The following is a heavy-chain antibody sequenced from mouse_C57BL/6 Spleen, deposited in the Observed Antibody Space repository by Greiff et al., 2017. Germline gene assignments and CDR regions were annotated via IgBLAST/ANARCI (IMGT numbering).Heavy chain of an antibody. D-gene: IGHD2-5*01. CDR2: INPNNGGT. CDR3: ARDYYSNYGYAMDY. Sequence: VQLQQSGPELVKPGASVKIPCKASGYTFTDYNMDWVKQSHGKSLEWIGDINPNNGGTIYNQKFKGKATLTVDKSSSTAYMELRSLTSEDTAVYYCARDYYSNYGYAMDYWGQGTSVTVSS. V-gene: IGHV1-18*01. CDR1: GYTFTDYN. J-gene: IGHJ4*01.